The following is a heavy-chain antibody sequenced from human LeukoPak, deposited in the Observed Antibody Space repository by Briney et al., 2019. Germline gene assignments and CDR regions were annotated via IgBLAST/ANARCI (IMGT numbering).Heavy chain of an antibody. CDR2: LDPEDGET. CDR1: GYTLTELS. Sequence: ASVKVSCKVSGYTLTELSMHWVRQAPGKGLEWMGGLDPEDGETIYAQKFQGRVTMTEDTSTDTAYMELSSLRSEDTAVYYCATVYLLWFGEFLNYFDYWGQGTLVTVSS. D-gene: IGHD3-10*01. J-gene: IGHJ4*02. V-gene: IGHV1-24*01. CDR3: ATVYLLWFGEFLNYFDY.